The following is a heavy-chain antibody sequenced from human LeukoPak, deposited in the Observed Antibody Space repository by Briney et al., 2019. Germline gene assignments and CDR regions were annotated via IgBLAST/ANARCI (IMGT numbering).Heavy chain of an antibody. CDR1: GFTFTSSA. CDR3: AALPGSQEGPDP. J-gene: IGHJ5*02. V-gene: IGHV1-58*02. D-gene: IGHD1-14*01. Sequence: SVKVSCKASGFTFTSSAMQWVRQARGQRLEWIGWIVVGSGNTNYAQKFQERVTITRDMSTSTAYMELGSLRSEDTAVYYCAALPGSQEGPDPWGQGTLVTVSS. CDR2: IVVGSGNT.